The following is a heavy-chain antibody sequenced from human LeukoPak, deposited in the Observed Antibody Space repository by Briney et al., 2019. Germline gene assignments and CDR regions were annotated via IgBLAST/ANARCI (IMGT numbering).Heavy chain of an antibody. V-gene: IGHV3-7*01. CDR3: ARRDGYNTFYFEY. J-gene: IGHJ4*02. D-gene: IGHD5-24*01. CDR1: EFSFSSYW. CDR2: INQDGSEK. Sequence: GGSLRLSCAASEFSFSSYWMSWVRQAPGKGLEWVANINQDGSEKYYVDSVKGRFTISRDNAKNSLHLQMNSLRAEDTAVYYCARRDGYNTFYFEYWGQGTLVTVSS.